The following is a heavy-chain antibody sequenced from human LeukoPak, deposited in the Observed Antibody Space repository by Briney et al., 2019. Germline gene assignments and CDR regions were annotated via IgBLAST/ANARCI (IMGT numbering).Heavy chain of an antibody. CDR3: ARDRYCSGGTCYSAAWFDP. J-gene: IGHJ5*02. CDR1: GFTFSSYG. CDR2: ISYDGSNK. Sequence: GGSLRLSCAASGFTFSSYGMHWVRQAPGKGLEWVAVISYDGSNKYYADSVKGRFTISRDNSKNTLYLQMNSLRAEDTAVYYCARDRYCSGGTCYSAAWFDPWGQGTLVTVSS. D-gene: IGHD2-15*01. V-gene: IGHV3-30*03.